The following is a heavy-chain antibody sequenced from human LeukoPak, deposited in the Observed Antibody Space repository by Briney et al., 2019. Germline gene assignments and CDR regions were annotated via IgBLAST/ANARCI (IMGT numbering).Heavy chain of an antibody. CDR3: ARDGGSSAYYYYYSMDV. CDR1: GYTFGGYY. Sequence: GASVKVSCKASGYTFGGYYMHWVRQAPGQGLEWMGWINPNNGDTNYAQKFQGRVTLTRDTSISTAYMEVSRLKSDDTAVYYCARDGGSSAYYYYYSMDVWGKGTTVTISS. CDR2: INPNNGDT. J-gene: IGHJ6*03. D-gene: IGHD6-13*01. V-gene: IGHV1-2*02.